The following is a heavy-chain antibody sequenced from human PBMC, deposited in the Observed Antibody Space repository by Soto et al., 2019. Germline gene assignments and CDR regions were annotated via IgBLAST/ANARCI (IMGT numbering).Heavy chain of an antibody. D-gene: IGHD6-19*01. Sequence: LRLSCAASGFTFSSYSMNWVRQAPGKGLEWVSSISSSSYIYYADSVKGRFTISRDDAKNSLYLQMNSLRAEDTAVYYCARSAYSSASDYWGQGTLVTVSS. J-gene: IGHJ4*02. CDR3: ARSAYSSASDY. CDR2: ISSSSYI. V-gene: IGHV3-21*01. CDR1: GFTFSSYS.